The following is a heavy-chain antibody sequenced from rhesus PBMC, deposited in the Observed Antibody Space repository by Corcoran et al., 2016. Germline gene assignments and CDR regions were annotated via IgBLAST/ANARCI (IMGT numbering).Heavy chain of an antibody. Sequence: QVNLQQWGEGLLKPSETLSLTCAVYGDSISDHYYWTWIRPSPGPGLEWLGYIYGDVARTDYNPSLKNRITISMDTSKNQFSLRLTSVTAADTAVYVCARRGEHSNYGLASWGQGVVVTVSS. J-gene: IGHJ6*01. CDR1: GDSISDHYY. CDR2: IYGDVART. V-gene: IGHV4-73*01. CDR3: ARRGEHSNYGLAS. D-gene: IGHD1-38*01.